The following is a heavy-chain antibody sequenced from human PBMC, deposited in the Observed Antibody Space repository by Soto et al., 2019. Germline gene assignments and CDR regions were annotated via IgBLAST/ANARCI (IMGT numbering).Heavy chain of an antibody. CDR3: AKVWDSSGYGCIGGAFDI. CDR2: ISGSGGST. D-gene: IGHD3-22*01. CDR1: GFTFSSYA. Sequence: GGSLRLSCAASGFTFSSYAMSWVRQAPGKGLEWVSAISGSGGSTYYADSVKGRFTISRDNSKNTLYLQMNSLRAEDTAVYYCAKVWDSSGYGCIGGAFDIWGQGTMVTV. J-gene: IGHJ3*02. V-gene: IGHV3-23*01.